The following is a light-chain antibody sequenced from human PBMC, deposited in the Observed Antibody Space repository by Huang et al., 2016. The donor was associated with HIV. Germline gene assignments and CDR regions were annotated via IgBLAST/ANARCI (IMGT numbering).Light chain of an antibody. Sequence: DIQMTQSPSSLSASVGDRVTITCRASQTNNNYLNWYQQKPGKAPKLLISAASSAQGGVPAKFSGSGSGTDFTLTISSLHPGDFATYYCQQSDSIPRTFGQGTRVEIK. V-gene: IGKV1-39*01. CDR1: QTNNNY. CDR2: AAS. CDR3: QQSDSIPRT. J-gene: IGKJ1*01.